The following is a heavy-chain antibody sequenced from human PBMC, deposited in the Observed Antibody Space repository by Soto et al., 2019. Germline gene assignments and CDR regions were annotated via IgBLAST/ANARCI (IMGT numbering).Heavy chain of an antibody. CDR2: IFSNDEK. CDR1: GFSLSNARMG. D-gene: IGHD3-16*02. V-gene: IGHV2-26*01. CDR3: ARMGDYVWGSYRYNYYYYGMDV. Sequence: QVTLKESGPVLVKPTETLTLTCTVSGFSLSNARMGVSWIRQPPGKALEWLAHIFSNDEKSYSTSLKSRLTISKETSKSQVVLTMTNMDPVDTATYYCARMGDYVWGSYRYNYYYYGMDVWGQGTTVTVSS. J-gene: IGHJ6*02.